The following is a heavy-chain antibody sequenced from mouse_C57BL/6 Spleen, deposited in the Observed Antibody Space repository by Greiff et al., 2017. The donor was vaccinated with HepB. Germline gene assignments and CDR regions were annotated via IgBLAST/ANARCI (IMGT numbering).Heavy chain of an antibody. Sequence: VHLVESGAELVKPGASVKISCKASGYAFSSYWMHWVKQRPGKGLEWIGQIYPGDGDTNYNGKFKGKATLTADKSSSTAYMQLSSRTSEDSAVYFCARGDYLDYWGQGTTLTVSS. CDR1: GYAFSSYW. CDR2: IYPGDGDT. V-gene: IGHV1-80*01. J-gene: IGHJ2*01. CDR3: ARGDYLDY.